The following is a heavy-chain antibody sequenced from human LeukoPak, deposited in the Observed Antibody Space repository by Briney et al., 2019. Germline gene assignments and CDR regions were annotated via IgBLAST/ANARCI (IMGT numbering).Heavy chain of an antibody. D-gene: IGHD5-24*01. V-gene: IGHV1-2*02. CDR1: GYTFTGYY. J-gene: IGHJ4*02. Sequence: ASVKVFCKASGYTFTGYYMHWVRQAPGQGLEWMGWINPNSGGTIYAQKFQGRVTMTRDTSISTAYMELSRLRSDDTAVYYCAREISRLQFDYWGQGTLVTVSS. CDR2: INPNSGGT. CDR3: AREISRLQFDY.